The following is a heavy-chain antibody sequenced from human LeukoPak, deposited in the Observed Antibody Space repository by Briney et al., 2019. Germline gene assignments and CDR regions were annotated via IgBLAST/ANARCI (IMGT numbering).Heavy chain of an antibody. D-gene: IGHD3-22*01. J-gene: IGHJ4*02. CDR1: GYTFTSYG. CDR3: ARGSMYYYDSSGYYPYYFDY. V-gene: IGHV1-69*13. Sequence: SVKVSCKASGYTFTSYGISWVRQAPGQGLEWMGGIIPNFGTANYAQKFQGRVTITADESTSTAYMELSSLRSEDTAVYYCARGSMYYYDSSGYYPYYFDYWGQGTLVTVSS. CDR2: IIPNFGTA.